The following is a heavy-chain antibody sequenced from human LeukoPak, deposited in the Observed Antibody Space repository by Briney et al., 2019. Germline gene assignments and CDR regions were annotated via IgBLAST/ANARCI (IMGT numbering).Heavy chain of an antibody. CDR3: ATQRGYYDSSGYRDY. V-gene: IGHV1-24*01. D-gene: IGHD3-22*01. Sequence: ASVKVSCKVSGYTLTVLSMHWVRQAPGKGLEWMGGFDPEDGETIYAQKFQGRVTMTEDTSTDTAYMELSSLRSEDTAVYYCATQRGYYDSSGYRDYWGQGTLVTVSS. CDR1: GYTLTVLS. CDR2: FDPEDGET. J-gene: IGHJ4*02.